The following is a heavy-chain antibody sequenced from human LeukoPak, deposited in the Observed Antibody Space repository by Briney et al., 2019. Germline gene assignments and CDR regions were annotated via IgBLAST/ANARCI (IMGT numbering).Heavy chain of an antibody. Sequence: SGGSLRLSCAASGFTFSSYGMHWVRQAPGKGLEWVAVISYDGSNKYYADSVKGRFTISRDNAKNTLYLQMNSLRAEDTAVYYCARVWREVSSSSVHTYFDYWGQGTLVTVSS. CDR1: GFTFSSYG. CDR2: ISYDGSNK. CDR3: ARVWREVSSSSVHTYFDY. V-gene: IGHV3-30*03. D-gene: IGHD6-6*01. J-gene: IGHJ4*02.